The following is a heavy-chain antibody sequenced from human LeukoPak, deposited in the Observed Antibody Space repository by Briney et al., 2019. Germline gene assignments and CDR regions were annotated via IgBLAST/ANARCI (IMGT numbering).Heavy chain of an antibody. D-gene: IGHD3-16*01. Sequence: ASVKVSCKASGYTFTSYYVHWVRQAPGQGLEWMGIISPSGGSTTYAQKFQGRVTMTRDTSTSTSYMELSSLRSEDTAMYYCARDRDPGGYYYYGMDVWGQGTTVTVSS. CDR2: ISPSGGST. CDR3: ARDRDPGGYYYYGMDV. J-gene: IGHJ6*02. V-gene: IGHV1-46*01. CDR1: GYTFTSYY.